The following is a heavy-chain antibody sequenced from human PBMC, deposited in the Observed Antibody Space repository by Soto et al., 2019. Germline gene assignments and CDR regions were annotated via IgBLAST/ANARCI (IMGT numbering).Heavy chain of an antibody. CDR3: AIAVGHCSGTSCYPFDF. J-gene: IGHJ4*02. V-gene: IGHV4-39*01. D-gene: IGHD2-2*01. Sequence: QLQLQESGPGLVKPSQTLSLTCTVSGGSISSSGYYWGWIRQPPGKGLEWIGTMYYSGTTYYRPSLQSRVTISVDTPNNQVSLRLTSVTAADPAVYYCAIAVGHCSGTSCYPFDFWGQGALVTVSS. CDR1: GGSISSSGYY. CDR2: MYYSGTT.